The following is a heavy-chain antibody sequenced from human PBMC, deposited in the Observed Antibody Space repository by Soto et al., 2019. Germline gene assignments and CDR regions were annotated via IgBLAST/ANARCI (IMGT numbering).Heavy chain of an antibody. D-gene: IGHD3-22*01. CDR1: GFAFNTYA. J-gene: IGHJ3*02. V-gene: IGHV3-23*01. CDR3: AKDPWSRSDSGSYEDDAFDI. CDR2: ISDSGHRT. Sequence: VGSLRLSCSASGFAFNTYAMNWVRQAPGKGLEWVAMISDSGHRTYYADSVNGRFTISRDNSKNSLSLQMSSLRAEDTAVYYCAKDPWSRSDSGSYEDDAFDIWGQGTVVTVS.